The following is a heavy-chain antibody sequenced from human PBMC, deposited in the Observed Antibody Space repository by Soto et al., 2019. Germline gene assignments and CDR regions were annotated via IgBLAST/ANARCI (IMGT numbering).Heavy chain of an antibody. V-gene: IGHV1-18*01. CDR1: GYTFTSYG. J-gene: IGHJ3*02. CDR3: ARDSDPIVVVVAATPDAFDI. CDR2: ISAYNGNT. Sequence: ASVKVSCKASGYTFTSYGISWVRQAPGQGLEWMGWISAYNGNTNYAQKLQGRVTMTTDTSTSTAYMGLRSLRSDDTAVYYCARDSDPIVVVVAATPDAFDIWGQGTMVTVSS. D-gene: IGHD2-15*01.